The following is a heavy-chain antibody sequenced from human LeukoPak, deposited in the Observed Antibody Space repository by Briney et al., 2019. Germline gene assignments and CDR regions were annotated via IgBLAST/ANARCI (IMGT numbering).Heavy chain of an antibody. CDR2: INPNSGGT. D-gene: IGHD3-22*01. Sequence: ASVKVSCKASGYTFTGYYMHWVRQAPGQGLEWMGWINPNSGGTNYAQKFQGRVSMTRDTSISTAYMELSGLRSDDTAAYYCARGAYDSSGYPEDAFDIWGQGTMVTVSS. V-gene: IGHV1-2*02. J-gene: IGHJ3*02. CDR3: ARGAYDSSGYPEDAFDI. CDR1: GYTFTGYY.